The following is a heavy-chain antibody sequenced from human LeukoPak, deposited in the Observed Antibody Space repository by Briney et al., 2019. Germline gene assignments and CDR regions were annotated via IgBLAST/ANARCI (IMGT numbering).Heavy chain of an antibody. V-gene: IGHV3-66*01. J-gene: IGHJ4*02. CDR3: ARDDLIGDILTGPSDY. CDR2: IYSGGST. Sequence: GGSLRLSCAASGFTVSSNYMSWVRQAPGKGLEWVSVIYSGGSTYYADSVKGRFTISRDNSKNTLYLQMNSLRAEDTAVYYCARDDLIGDILTGPSDYWGQGTLVTVSS. D-gene: IGHD3-9*01. CDR1: GFTVSSNY.